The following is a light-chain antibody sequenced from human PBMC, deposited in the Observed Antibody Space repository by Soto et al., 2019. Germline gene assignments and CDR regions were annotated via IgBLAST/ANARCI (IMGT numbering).Light chain of an antibody. CDR1: QSVSNNY. J-gene: IGKJ1*01. Sequence: EIGFAHSPGTLSLSPVERAALSCMASQSVSNNYLAWYQQNPGQAPRLLIYGASNRATGIPDRFSGSGSGTDFTLTISRLETEDFAVYYCQQHGSSGTFGQGTKVDIK. V-gene: IGKV3-20*01. CDR2: GAS. CDR3: QQHGSSGT.